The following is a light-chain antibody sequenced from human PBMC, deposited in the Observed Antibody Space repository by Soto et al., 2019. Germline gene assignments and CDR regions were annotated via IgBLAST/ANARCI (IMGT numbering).Light chain of an antibody. CDR1: SSNIGAGYD. Sequence: QSVLTQPPSVSGAPGQMVTISCTGSSSNIGAGYDVNWYQQLPGTAPKLLIYGHTNRPSGVPDQFSGSKSGSSASLAITGLQAEDEADYYCQSYDRTLSGCVFGTGTKVTVL. V-gene: IGLV1-40*01. CDR3: QSYDRTLSGCV. J-gene: IGLJ1*01. CDR2: GHT.